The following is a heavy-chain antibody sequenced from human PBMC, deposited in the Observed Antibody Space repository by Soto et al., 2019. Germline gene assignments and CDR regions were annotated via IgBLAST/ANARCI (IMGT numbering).Heavy chain of an antibody. CDR3: ARGPGTGHLFDY. D-gene: IGHD2-8*02. CDR2: ISPTSSTI. J-gene: IGHJ4*02. CDR1: GITFRSYP. V-gene: IGHV3-48*02. Sequence: EVQLMESGGGLVQPGGSVRLSCAASGITFRSYPMNWVRHAPGRGLEWVSYISPTSSTIYYAGSVRGRFTISRDNAKNSLYLQMDSLTDEDTAVYYCARGPGTGHLFDYWGQGTLVTVSS.